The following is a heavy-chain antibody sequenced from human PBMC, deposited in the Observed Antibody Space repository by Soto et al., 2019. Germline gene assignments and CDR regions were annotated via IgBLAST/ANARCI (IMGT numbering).Heavy chain of an antibody. V-gene: IGHV3-74*01. CDR1: GFTFSGYW. Sequence: EVQLVESGGGLVQPGGSLRLSCAGSGFTFSGYWMHWVRQAPGKGPVWVSRLNPNGTFTTNADSVKGRFTISRDNAKNTVYLQMNRLRTDDTAVYYCARGGTSTNYCGLFDNWGQGTLVTVSS. CDR3: ARGGTSTNYCGLFDN. J-gene: IGHJ4*02. CDR2: LNPNGTFT. D-gene: IGHD3-10*01.